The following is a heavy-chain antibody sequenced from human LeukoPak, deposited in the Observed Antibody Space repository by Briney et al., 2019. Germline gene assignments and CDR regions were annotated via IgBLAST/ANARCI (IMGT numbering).Heavy chain of an antibody. CDR1: GYTFTSYG. V-gene: IGHV1-18*01. CDR3: AGSLGGYYDSSGYFDI. D-gene: IGHD3-22*01. J-gene: IGHJ3*02. CDR2: ISAYNGNT. Sequence: ASVKVSCTASGYTFTSYGISWVRQAPGQGLEWMGWISAYNGNTNYAQKLQGRVTMTTDTSTSTACMELRSLRSDDTAVYYCAGSLGGYYDSSGYFDIWGQGTMVTVSS.